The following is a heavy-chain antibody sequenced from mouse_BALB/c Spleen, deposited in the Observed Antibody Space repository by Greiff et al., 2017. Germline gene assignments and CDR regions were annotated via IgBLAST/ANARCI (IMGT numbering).Heavy chain of an antibody. J-gene: IGHJ1*01. V-gene: IGHV5-15*02. CDR1: GFTFSDYG. CDR2: ISNLAYSI. CDR3: ARREGDWYFDV. Sequence: EVQGVESGGGLVQPGGSRKLSCAASGFTFSDYGMAWVRQAPGKGPEWVAFISNLAYSIYYADTVTGRFTISRENAKNTLYLEMSSLRSEDTAMYYCARREGDWYFDVWGAGTTVTVSS.